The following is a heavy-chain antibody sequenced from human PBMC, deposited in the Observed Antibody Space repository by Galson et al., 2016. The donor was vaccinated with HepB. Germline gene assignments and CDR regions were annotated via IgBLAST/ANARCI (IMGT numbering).Heavy chain of an antibody. CDR1: GVSVTSHY. D-gene: IGHD1-14*01. Sequence: ETLSLTCSVSGVSVTSHYWGWIRMAPGKGRAWLAKVFHTGRTPSNHSLNNRVTISLDASMNRFSLELVSVSAADTAVYYWARGGGSPYHDHEFDNWGQGTLVTVSS. CDR2: VFHTGRT. CDR3: ARGGGSPYHDHEFDN. J-gene: IGHJ5*02. V-gene: IGHV4-59*02.